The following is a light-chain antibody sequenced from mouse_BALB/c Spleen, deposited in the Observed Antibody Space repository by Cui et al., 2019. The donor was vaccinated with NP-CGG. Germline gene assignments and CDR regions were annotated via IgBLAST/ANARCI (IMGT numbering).Light chain of an antibody. J-gene: IGLJ1*01. CDR3: ALWYDNHWV. V-gene: IGLV1*01. CDR2: GTN. CDR1: TGAVTSNNY. Sequence: QPFLIQEFALTTSPGETVTLTCRSSTGAVTSNNYANWVQEKPDHLFTGLIGGTNNRAPGVPARFSGSLIGDKAALTITGAQTEDETVYFCALWYDNHWVFGGGTKLTVL.